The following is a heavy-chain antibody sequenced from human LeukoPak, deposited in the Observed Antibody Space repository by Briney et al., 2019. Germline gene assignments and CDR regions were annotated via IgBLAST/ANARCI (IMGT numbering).Heavy chain of an antibody. V-gene: IGHV1-18*01. J-gene: IGHJ4*02. CDR1: GYTFTSYG. Sequence: GSVKVSCKASGYTFTSYGISWARQAPGQGHEWMGWISAYNGNTNYAQKLQGRVTMTTDTSTSTAYMELRSLRSDDTAVYFCARGTDYDVLTGNYPFDYWGRGTLVTVSS. CDR2: ISAYNGNT. CDR3: ARGTDYDVLTGNYPFDY. D-gene: IGHD3-9*01.